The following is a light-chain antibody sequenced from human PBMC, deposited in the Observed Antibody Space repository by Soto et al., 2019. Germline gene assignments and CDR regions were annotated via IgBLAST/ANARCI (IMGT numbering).Light chain of an antibody. CDR3: QVWDSSTVV. CDR2: RVS. CDR1: NIGSKN. V-gene: IGLV3-9*01. J-gene: IGLJ2*01. Sequence: SYELTQPLSVSVALGQTARITCGGNNIGSKNVHWYQQKQGQAPELVIYRVSNRSSGIPERVSGSNSGNTATLTISRAQAGDEADYYCQVWDSSTVVFGGGTKLTVL.